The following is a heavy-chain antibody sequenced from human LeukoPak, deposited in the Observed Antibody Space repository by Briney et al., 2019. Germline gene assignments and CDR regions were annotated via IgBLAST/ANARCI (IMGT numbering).Heavy chain of an antibody. V-gene: IGHV4-39*01. CDR3: ARRRYESGTSYPSYFDY. J-gene: IGHJ4*02. Sequence: SETLSLTCTVSGGSISSSSYYWGWIRQPPGKGLEWIGNIYYSGSTYYNPSLKSRVTISVDTSKNQFSLKLSSVTAADTAVYYCARRRYESGTSYPSYFDYWGQGTLVTVS. CDR1: GGSISSSSYY. CDR2: IYYSGST. D-gene: IGHD3-22*01.